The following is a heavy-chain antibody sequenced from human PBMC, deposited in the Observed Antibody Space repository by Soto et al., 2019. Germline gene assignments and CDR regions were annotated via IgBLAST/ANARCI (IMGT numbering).Heavy chain of an antibody. CDR3: AKDPTSYDSSAQFDS. V-gene: IGHV3-23*01. CDR1: GFTFTSHG. J-gene: IGHJ4*02. Sequence: GGSLRLSCAGSGFTFTSHGMNWVRQAPGKGLEWVSGISGGGGSTYYADSVKGRFTISRDNSKNTLYLQMNSLRVEDTAVYYCAKDPTSYDSSAQFDSWGQGTLVTVSS. CDR2: ISGGGGST. D-gene: IGHD3-22*01.